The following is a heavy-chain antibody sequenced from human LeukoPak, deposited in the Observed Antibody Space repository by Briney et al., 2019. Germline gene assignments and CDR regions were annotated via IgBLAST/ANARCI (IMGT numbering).Heavy chain of an antibody. J-gene: IGHJ6*03. V-gene: IGHV4-59*01. Sequence: SETLSLTCTVSGGSISSYYWSWTRQPPGKGLDWIGYIYYSGSTNYNPSLKSRVTISVDTSKNQFSLKLSSVTAADTAVYYCARESCGGDCYREALYYYYMDVWGKGTTVTVSS. D-gene: IGHD2-21*02. CDR2: IYYSGST. CDR1: GGSISSYY. CDR3: ARESCGGDCYREALYYYYMDV.